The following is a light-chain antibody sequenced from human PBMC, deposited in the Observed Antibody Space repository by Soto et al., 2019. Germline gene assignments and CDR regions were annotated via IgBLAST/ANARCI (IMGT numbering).Light chain of an antibody. V-gene: IGKV3D-15*01. CDR2: GAS. CDR1: QSVGRN. Sequence: EIVMTQSPASLSVSPGERAALSCRASQSVGRNLAWYQQKPGQAPRLLIYGASRRATGIPSRFRGSGSGTDFTLTISSLQPEDFATYFCQQSNSSPPTFGGGTKVDI. CDR3: QQSNSSPPT. J-gene: IGKJ4*01.